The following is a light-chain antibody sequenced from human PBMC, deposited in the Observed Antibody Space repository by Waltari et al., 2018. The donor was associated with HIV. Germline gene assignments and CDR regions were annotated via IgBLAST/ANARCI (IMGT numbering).Light chain of an antibody. Sequence: DIVMTQSPDSLAVSLGERATINCKSSQSVLYSSNNKNYLAWYQQKPGQPPKLLIYWASTLESGVPDRFSGSGSGTDFTLTISSLQAEDVEVYYCQQYYSTPLTFGGGTKVEIK. V-gene: IGKV4-1*01. J-gene: IGKJ4*01. CDR1: QSVLYSSNNKNY. CDR2: WAS. CDR3: QQYYSTPLT.